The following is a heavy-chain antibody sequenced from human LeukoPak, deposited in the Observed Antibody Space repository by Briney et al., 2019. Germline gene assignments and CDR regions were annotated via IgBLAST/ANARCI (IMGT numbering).Heavy chain of an antibody. Sequence: GGSLRLACAASGFTFDDYAIHWVRQAPGRGLEWVSLIRGDGGRTSYADSVKGRFTISRDNSKNSLYLQMNSLRTEDTALYYCAKDIGQLAFNFDYWGQGTLVTVSS. V-gene: IGHV3-43*02. D-gene: IGHD6-6*01. CDR2: IRGDGGRT. J-gene: IGHJ4*02. CDR3: AKDIGQLAFNFDY. CDR1: GFTFDDYA.